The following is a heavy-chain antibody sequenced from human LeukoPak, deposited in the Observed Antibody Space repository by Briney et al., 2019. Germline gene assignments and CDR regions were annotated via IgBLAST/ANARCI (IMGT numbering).Heavy chain of an antibody. Sequence: ASVKVSCQASGFTFTGYYIHWVRQAPGQGLEWMGWINPNSGGTNYAQKFQGRVTMTRDTSITTANMELSRLSSDDTAVYYCARDWVTGTPSVYWGQGTLVTVSS. CDR3: ARDWVTGTPSVY. CDR1: GFTFTGYY. V-gene: IGHV1-2*02. CDR2: INPNSGGT. J-gene: IGHJ4*02. D-gene: IGHD1-20*01.